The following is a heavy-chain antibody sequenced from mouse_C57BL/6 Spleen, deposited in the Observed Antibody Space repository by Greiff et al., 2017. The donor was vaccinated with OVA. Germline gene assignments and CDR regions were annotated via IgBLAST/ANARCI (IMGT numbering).Heavy chain of an antibody. Sequence: EVMLVESGGGLVQPGGSMKLSCAASGFTFSDAWMDWVRQSPEQGLEWVAEIRNKANNHATYYAESVKGRFTISRDDSKSSVYLQMNSLIAEDTGIYYCTRRTNWDSFYAMDYWGQGTSVTVSS. V-gene: IGHV6-6*01. CDR3: TRRTNWDSFYAMDY. CDR1: GFTFSDAW. CDR2: IRNKANNHAT. D-gene: IGHD4-1*01. J-gene: IGHJ4*01.